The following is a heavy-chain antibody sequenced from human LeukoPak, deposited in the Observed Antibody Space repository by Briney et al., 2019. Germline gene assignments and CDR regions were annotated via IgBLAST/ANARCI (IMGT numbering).Heavy chain of an antibody. CDR2: IYTSGGT. CDR3: ARDPAGYSSGWSSDY. J-gene: IGHJ4*02. D-gene: IGHD6-19*01. CDR1: GGSISSYY. Sequence: KPSETLSLTCTVSGGSISSYYWSWIRQPAGKALEWIGRIYTSGGTNYNPSLKSRVTMSVDTSKNQFSLKLSSVPAADTAVYYCARDPAGYSSGWSSDYWGQGTLVTVSS. V-gene: IGHV4-4*07.